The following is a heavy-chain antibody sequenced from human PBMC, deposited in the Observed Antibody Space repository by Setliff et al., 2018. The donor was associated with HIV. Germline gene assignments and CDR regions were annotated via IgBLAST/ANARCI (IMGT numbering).Heavy chain of an antibody. Sequence: GSLRLSCAASGFTFSNAWMNWVRQAPGKGLEWVGRIKSKTDGGTTDYAAPVKGRFTISRDDSKNTLYLQMNSLKTEDTAIYYCVRGLGSEFDYWGQGTLVTVSS. CDR2: IKSKTDGGTT. V-gene: IGHV3-15*07. D-gene: IGHD2-15*01. CDR1: GFTFSNAW. CDR3: VRGLGSEFDY. J-gene: IGHJ4*02.